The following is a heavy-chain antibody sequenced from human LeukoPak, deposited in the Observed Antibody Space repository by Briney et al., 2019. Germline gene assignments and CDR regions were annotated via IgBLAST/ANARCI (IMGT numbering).Heavy chain of an antibody. D-gene: IGHD3-22*01. CDR1: GGTFSSYA. CDR3: ASLAPDYYDSSGYSYYFGY. J-gene: IGHJ4*02. Sequence: ASVKVSCKASGGTFSSYAISWVRQAPGQGREWMGGIIPIFDTANYAQKFQGRVTITTDESTSTAYMELSSLRSEDTAVYYCASLAPDYYDSSGYSYYFGYWGQGTLVTVSS. CDR2: IIPIFDTA. V-gene: IGHV1-69*05.